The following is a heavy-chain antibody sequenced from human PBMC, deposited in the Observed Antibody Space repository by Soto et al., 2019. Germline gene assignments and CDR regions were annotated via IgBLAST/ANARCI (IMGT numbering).Heavy chain of an antibody. J-gene: IGHJ3*01. Sequence: QVQLQESGPGLVRPSQTLSLTCTVSAGSISTINYYWSWIRQHPEKGLEWIGYISYSGSTFYHSSLKSRVTISLDTSKKQFSLTLNSVTAADTAVYYCARSAQWDGFDPWGQGQMVTVSS. V-gene: IGHV4-31*03. D-gene: IGHD2-8*01. CDR2: ISYSGST. CDR1: AGSISTINYY. CDR3: ARSAQWDGFDP.